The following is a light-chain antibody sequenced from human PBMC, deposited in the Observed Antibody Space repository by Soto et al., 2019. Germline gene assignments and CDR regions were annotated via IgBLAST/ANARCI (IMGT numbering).Light chain of an antibody. CDR2: DNN. Sequence: QSVLIRPPSVSGTPGQRVTITCSGSRSNIGTKTVNWYQKLPGSAPKLLIYDNNQRPSGVPDRFSGSKSGTSASLAISGLQSEDEADYYCATWDDSVKGWVFGGGTKLTVL. V-gene: IGLV1-44*01. CDR1: RSNIGTKT. J-gene: IGLJ3*02. CDR3: ATWDDSVKGWV.